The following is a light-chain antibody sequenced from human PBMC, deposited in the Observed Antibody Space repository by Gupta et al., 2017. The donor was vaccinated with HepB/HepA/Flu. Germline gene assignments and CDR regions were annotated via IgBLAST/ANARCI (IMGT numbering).Light chain of an antibody. J-gene: IGKJ2*01. CDR1: QTINSY. CDR3: QHSYSTPYT. CDR2: VAS. Sequence: DIQMTHSPSSLSASVGDTVTITCRASQTINSYLNWYQQKPGKAPKLLIDVASSLQSGVPSRFSGSRAGKDFTLTISRLQPEAFTTYYCQHSYSTPYTFGQGTKLEIK. V-gene: IGKV1-39*01.